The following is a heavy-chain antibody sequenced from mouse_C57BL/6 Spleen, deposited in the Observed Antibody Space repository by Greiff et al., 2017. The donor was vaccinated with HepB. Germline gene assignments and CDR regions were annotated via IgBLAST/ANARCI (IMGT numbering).Heavy chain of an antibody. CDR1: GFSLTSYA. V-gene: IGHV2-9-1*01. CDR3: ARNLGYGYYAMDY. Sequence: VQGVESGPGLVAPSQSLSITCTVSGFSLTSYAISWVRQPPGKGLEWLGVIWTGGGTNYNSALKSRLSISKDNSKSQVFLKMNSLQTDDTARYYCARNLGYGYYAMDYWGQGTSVTVSS. D-gene: IGHD2-14*01. CDR2: IWTGGGT. J-gene: IGHJ4*01.